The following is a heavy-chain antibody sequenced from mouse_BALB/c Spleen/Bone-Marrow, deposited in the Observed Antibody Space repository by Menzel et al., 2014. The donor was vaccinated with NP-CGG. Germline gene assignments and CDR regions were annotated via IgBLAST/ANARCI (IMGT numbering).Heavy chain of an antibody. CDR2: IDPXNGNT. J-gene: IGHJ1*01. CDR1: GFNIKDTY. V-gene: IGHV14-3*02. CDR3: ARGGTTATWYFDV. Sequence: EVKLVESGAELVKPGASVKLSCTASGFNIKDTYMHWVKQRPEQGLEWIGRIDPXNGNTKYDPKFQGKATITADTSSNTAYLQLSSLTSEDTAVYYCARGGTTATWYFDVWGAGTTVTVSS. D-gene: IGHD1-2*01.